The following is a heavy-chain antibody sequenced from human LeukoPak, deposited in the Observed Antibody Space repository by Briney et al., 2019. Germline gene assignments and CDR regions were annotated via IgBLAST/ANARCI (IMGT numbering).Heavy chain of an antibody. J-gene: IGHJ4*02. CDR2: ISSSSSYI. V-gene: IGHV3-21*01. Sequence: GGSLRLSCAASGFTFSSYSMNWVRQAPGKGLEWVSSISSSSSYIYYADSVKGRFTISRDNAKNSLYLQMNSLRAEDTAVYYCARDRRFLKWLLLLDYWGQGTLVTVSS. CDR1: GFTFSSYS. CDR3: ARDRRFLKWLLLLDY. D-gene: IGHD3-3*01.